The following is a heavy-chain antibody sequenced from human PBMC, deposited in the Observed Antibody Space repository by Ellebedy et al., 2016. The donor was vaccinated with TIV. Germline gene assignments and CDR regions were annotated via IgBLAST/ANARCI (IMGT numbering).Heavy chain of an antibody. CDR1: GFTFSSYS. CDR2: ISSSSSYI. V-gene: IGHV3-21*01. Sequence: GGSLRLXXAASGFTFSSYSMNWVRQAPGKGLEWVSSISSSSSYIYYADSVKGRFTISRDNAKNSLYLQMNSLRAEDTAVYYCARDRGTVITTDYFDYWGQGTLVTVSS. CDR3: ARDRGTVITTDYFDY. J-gene: IGHJ4*02. D-gene: IGHD4-17*01.